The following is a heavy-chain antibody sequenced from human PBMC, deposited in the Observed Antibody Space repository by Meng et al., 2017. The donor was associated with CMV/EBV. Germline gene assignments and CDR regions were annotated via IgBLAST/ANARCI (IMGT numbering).Heavy chain of an antibody. J-gene: IGHJ3*02. CDR3: ARVLTIAAGGRNEFDI. CDR2: IIPILGIA. D-gene: IGHD6-13*01. V-gene: IGHV1-69*02. CDR1: GGTFSSYT. Sequence: SVKVSCKASGGTFSSYTISWVRQAPGQGLEWMGRIIPILGIANYAQKFQGRVTITAEKSTSTAYMELSSLRSEDTAVYYCARVLTIAAGGRNEFDIWGQGTMVTVSS.